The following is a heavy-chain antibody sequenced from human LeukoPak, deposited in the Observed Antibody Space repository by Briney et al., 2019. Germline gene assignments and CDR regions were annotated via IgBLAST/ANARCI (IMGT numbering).Heavy chain of an antibody. CDR1: GASISSNSYY. D-gene: IGHD3-10*01. V-gene: IGHV4-39*01. CDR2: IYYSGST. CDR3: ARNKYYYGSRSYGVPNWFDP. J-gene: IGHJ5*02. Sequence: SETLSLTCTVSGASISSNSYYWGWIRQPPGRGLEWIGSIYYSGSTYYNPSLKSRITISVDTSKNQFSLKLSSVTAADTAVYYCARNKYYYGSRSYGVPNWFDPWGQGTLVTVSS.